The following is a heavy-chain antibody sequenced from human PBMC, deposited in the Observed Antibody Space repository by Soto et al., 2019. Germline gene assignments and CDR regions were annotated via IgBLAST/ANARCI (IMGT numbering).Heavy chain of an antibody. CDR2: LTSGGSHK. CDR3: ARGGSFDV. CDR1: GFTFNNYG. Sequence: QEQVVESGGGVVQPGRSLRLSCTASGFTFNNYGLHWVRQAPGKGLEGVALLTSGGSHKFYSESVKGRFTISRDDPKNTLFLQMDSLRTEDMAVYYCARGGSFDVWGRGTMVTVSS. J-gene: IGHJ3*01. V-gene: IGHV3-30*03. D-gene: IGHD3-16*01.